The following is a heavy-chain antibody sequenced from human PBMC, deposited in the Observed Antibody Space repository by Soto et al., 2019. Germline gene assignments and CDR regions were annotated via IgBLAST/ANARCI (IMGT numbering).Heavy chain of an antibody. D-gene: IGHD1-7*01. J-gene: IGHJ4*02. Sequence: SETLSLTCTVSGGSISSYYWSWIRQPAGKGLEWIGYIYYSGSTNYNPSLKSRVTISVDTSKNQFSLKLSSVTAADTAVYYCARARIPYNWNYAYYFDYWGQGTLVIVS. CDR2: IYYSGST. CDR1: GGSISSYY. CDR3: ARARIPYNWNYAYYFDY. V-gene: IGHV4-59*01.